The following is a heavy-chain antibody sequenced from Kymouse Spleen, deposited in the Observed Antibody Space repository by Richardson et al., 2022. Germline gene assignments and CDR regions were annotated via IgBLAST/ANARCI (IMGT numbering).Heavy chain of an antibody. V-gene: IGHV4-61*01. Sequence: QVQLQESGPGLVKPSETLSLTCTVSGGSVSSGSYYWSWIRQPPGKGLEWIGYIYYSGSTNYNPSLKSRVTISVDTSKNQFSLKLSSVTAADTAVYYCARGEGLLWFGELFPSFDYWGQGTLVTVSS. CDR3: ARGEGLLWFGELFPSFDY. J-gene: IGHJ4*02. D-gene: IGHD3-10*01. CDR1: GGSVSSGSYY. CDR2: IYYSGST.